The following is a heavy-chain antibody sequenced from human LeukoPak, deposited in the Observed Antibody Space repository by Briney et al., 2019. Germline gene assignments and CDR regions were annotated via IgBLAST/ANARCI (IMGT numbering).Heavy chain of an antibody. CDR3: ARDQKELPGGY. V-gene: IGHV1-69*04. J-gene: IGHJ4*02. CDR1: GGTFSSYA. CDR2: IIPILGIA. Sequence: SVKVSCKASGGTFSSYAISWVRQAPGQGLEWMGRIIPILGIANYAQKFQGRVTITADKSTSTAYMELSSLRSEDTAVYYCARDQKELPGGYWGQGTLVTVSS. D-gene: IGHD1-26*01.